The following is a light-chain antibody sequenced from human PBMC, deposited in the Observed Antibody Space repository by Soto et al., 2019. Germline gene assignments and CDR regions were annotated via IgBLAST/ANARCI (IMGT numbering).Light chain of an antibody. J-gene: IGKJ4*01. Sequence: EIVLTQSPATLSLSPGERATLSCRASQSVSSYLAWYQQKPGQAPRLLIYDASNRSTGIPARFSGSGSGTDVTLTISSLEPEDFVVYYCQQRSNWPRLTFGGGTKVEIK. CDR3: QQRSNWPRLT. CDR2: DAS. V-gene: IGKV3-11*01. CDR1: QSVSSY.